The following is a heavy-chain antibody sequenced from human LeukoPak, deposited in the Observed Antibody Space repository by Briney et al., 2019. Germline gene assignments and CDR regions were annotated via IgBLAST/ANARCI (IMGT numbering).Heavy chain of an antibody. CDR3: ARARSRSSGYYPIYYFDY. V-gene: IGHV1-2*02. J-gene: IGHJ4*02. CDR1: GYIFTDYY. D-gene: IGHD3-22*01. Sequence: ASVKVSCKASGYIFTDYYMHWVRQAPGQGLEWIGWINPNRGGTKYAQKFQGRVTMTRDTSSSTAYMELSRLRSDDTALYYCARARSRSSGYYPIYYFDYWGQGTLVTVSS. CDR2: INPNRGGT.